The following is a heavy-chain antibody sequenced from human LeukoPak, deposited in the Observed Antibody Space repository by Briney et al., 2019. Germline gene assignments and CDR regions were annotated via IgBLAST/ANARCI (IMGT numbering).Heavy chain of an antibody. CDR3: ARDVKPEIYYDSSGYFDY. J-gene: IGHJ4*02. V-gene: IGHV6-1*01. D-gene: IGHD3-22*01. Sequence: SQTLSLTCAISGDSVSSNSAAWNWIRQSPSRGLEWLGRTYYRSKWYNDYAVSVKSRITINPDTSKNQFSLQLNSVTPEDTAVYYCARDVKPEIYYDSSGYFDYWGQGTLVTVSS. CDR2: TYYRSKWYN. CDR1: GDSVSSNSAA.